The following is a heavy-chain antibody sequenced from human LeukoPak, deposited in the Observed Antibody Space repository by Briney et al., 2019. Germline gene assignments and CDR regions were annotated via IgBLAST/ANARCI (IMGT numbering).Heavy chain of an antibody. CDR2: IKQDGSEK. D-gene: IGHD2-2*01. J-gene: IGHJ6*03. CDR3: ARDSYCITTSCYARPMDV. CDR1: GFTFTTYW. V-gene: IGHV3-7*01. Sequence: GGSLRLSCAASGFTFTTYWMSWVRQAPGKGLEWVANIKQDGSEKYYVDSVKGRFTISRDNAKNSLYLQMNSLRAEDTAVYYCARDSYCITTSCYARPMDVWGKGTTVTISS.